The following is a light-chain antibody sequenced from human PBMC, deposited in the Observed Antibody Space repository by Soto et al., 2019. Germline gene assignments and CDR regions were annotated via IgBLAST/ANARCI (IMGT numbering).Light chain of an antibody. V-gene: IGKV3-20*01. J-gene: IGKJ1*01. CDR3: QQSGSSPPVWT. CDR1: QSVSSSY. Sequence: CACALPLSPGERATLSCRASQSVSSSYLAWYQQKPGQAPRLLIYGASSRATGIPDRFSGSGSGTDFTLTISRLEPEDFAVYYCQQSGSSPPVWTFGQGTKVDIK. CDR2: GAS.